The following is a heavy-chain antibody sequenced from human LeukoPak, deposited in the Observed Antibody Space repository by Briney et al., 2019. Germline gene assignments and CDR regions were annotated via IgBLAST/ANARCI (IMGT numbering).Heavy chain of an antibody. CDR1: GFTFSSYS. V-gene: IGHV3-21*01. Sequence: GGSLRLSCAASGFTFSSYSMDWVRQAPGKGLEWVSSISSSSSYIYYADSVKGRFTISRDNAKNSLYLQMNSLRAEDTAVCYCARATVAGTPGYWGQGTLVTVSS. J-gene: IGHJ4*02. D-gene: IGHD6-19*01. CDR3: ARATVAGTPGY. CDR2: ISSSSSYI.